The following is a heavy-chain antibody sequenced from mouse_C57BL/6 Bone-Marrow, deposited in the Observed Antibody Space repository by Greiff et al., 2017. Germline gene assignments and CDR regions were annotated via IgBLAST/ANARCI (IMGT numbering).Heavy chain of an antibody. CDR2: ISSGSSTL. V-gene: IGHV5-17*01. J-gene: IGHJ1*03. CDR3: ARTGYYYGSSYPGYFDV. Sequence: EVKLQESGGGLVKPGGSLKLSCAASGFTFSDYGMHWVRQAPETGLEWVAYISSGSSTLYYADTVTGRFPISSANAKNTLFLQMTRRRSEDTARYYCARTGYYYGSSYPGYFDVWGTGTTVTVSS. CDR1: GFTFSDYG. D-gene: IGHD1-1*01.